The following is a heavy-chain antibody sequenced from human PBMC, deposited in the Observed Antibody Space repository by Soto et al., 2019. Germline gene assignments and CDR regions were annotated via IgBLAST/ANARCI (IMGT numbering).Heavy chain of an antibody. CDR2: IYPGDSDT. D-gene: IGHD7-27*01. CDR3: ASHLTGDLSIVAFDI. V-gene: IGHV5-51*01. J-gene: IGHJ3*02. CDR1: GYSFTSYW. Sequence: LKISCKGSGYSFTSYWIGWVRQMPGKGLEWMGIIYPGDSDTRYSPSFQGQVTISADKSISTAYLQWSSLKAPDTAMYYCASHLTGDLSIVAFDIWGQGTMVTVSS.